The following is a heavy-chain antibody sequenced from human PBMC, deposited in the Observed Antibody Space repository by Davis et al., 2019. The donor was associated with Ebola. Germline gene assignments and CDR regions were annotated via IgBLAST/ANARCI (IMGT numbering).Heavy chain of an antibody. CDR2: IWYDGSNK. CDR1: GFTFSSYG. D-gene: IGHD7-27*01. J-gene: IGHJ4*02. V-gene: IGHV3-33*01. CDR3: ATDNWGPAL. Sequence: GESLKISCAASGFTFSSYGMHWVRQAPGKGLEWVAVIWYDGSNKYYPDSVKGRFTISRDNSKNTLYLQMNSLRVEDTAVYYCATDNWGPALWGQGTLLTVSS.